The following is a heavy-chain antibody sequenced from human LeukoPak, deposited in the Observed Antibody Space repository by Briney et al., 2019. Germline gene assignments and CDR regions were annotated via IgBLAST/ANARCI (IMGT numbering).Heavy chain of an antibody. D-gene: IGHD1-26*01. V-gene: IGHV3-74*01. J-gene: IGHJ4*02. Sequence: GGSLRLSCAASGFTFSSYWMHWVRQAPGKGLVWVSRINSDGSRTSYADSVKGRFTISRDNAKNTLYLQMNSLRAEDTAAYYCAKHSRGSFRGASAFDYWGQGTVVTVSS. CDR2: INSDGSRT. CDR3: AKHSRGSFRGASAFDY. CDR1: GFTFSSYW.